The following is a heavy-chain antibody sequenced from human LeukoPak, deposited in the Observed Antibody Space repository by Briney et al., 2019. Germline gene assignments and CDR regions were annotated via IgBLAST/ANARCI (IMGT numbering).Heavy chain of an antibody. V-gene: IGHV4-61*08. D-gene: IGHD3-10*01. J-gene: IGHJ2*01. CDR3: ARDLRAVRGVDYWYFDL. CDR1: GGSISSGDYY. CDR2: IYYSGST. Sequence: PSETLSLTCTVSGGSISSGDYYWSWIRQPPGKGLEWIGYIYYSGSTNYNPSLKSRVTISVDMSKNQFSLKLSSVTAADTAVYYCARDLRAVRGVDYWYFDLWGRGTLVTVSS.